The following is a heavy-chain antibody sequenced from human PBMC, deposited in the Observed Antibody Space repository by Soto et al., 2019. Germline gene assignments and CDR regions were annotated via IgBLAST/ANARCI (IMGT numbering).Heavy chain of an antibody. CDR2: IDWDDDK. J-gene: IGHJ5*02. CDR1: GFTLSTSGMR. CDR3: AKTGTDGSCCDP. D-gene: IGHD1-1*01. V-gene: IGHV2-70*04. Sequence: SGPTLVNPTQTLTLTCTFSGFTLSTSGMRVRWIRQPPGKALQWLARIDWDDDKFYTTSLRTRLTISKDTSKNQVVLTMTNMDPVDTATYYCAKTGTDGSCCDPLGQGTRVTVSS.